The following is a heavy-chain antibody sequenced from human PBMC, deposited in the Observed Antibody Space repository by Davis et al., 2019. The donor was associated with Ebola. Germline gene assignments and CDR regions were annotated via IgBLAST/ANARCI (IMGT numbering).Heavy chain of an antibody. V-gene: IGHV3-30*04. CDR3: ARAVFHEVLDY. CDR2: VSHSQRET. Sequence: GESLKISCVASGSTFRNSAMHWVRQAPGKGLEWVAVVSHSQRETFYADSVKGRFTISRDNSENTMYLQMNRLTADDTAVHYCARAVFHEVLDYWGQGTPVTVSS. J-gene: IGHJ4*02. D-gene: IGHD3-3*01. CDR1: GSTFRNSA.